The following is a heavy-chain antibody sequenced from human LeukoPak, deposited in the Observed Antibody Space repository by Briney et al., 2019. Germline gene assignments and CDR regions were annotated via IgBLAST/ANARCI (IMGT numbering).Heavy chain of an antibody. J-gene: IGHJ4*02. CDR1: GFTFSSYG. CDR2: ISSSSSYI. D-gene: IGHD3-3*01. Sequence: GGSLRLSCAASGFTFSSYGMPWVRQAPGKGLEWVSSISSSSSYIYYADSVKGRFTISRDNAKNSLYLQMNSLRAEDTAVYYCARDLGTIQDYWGQGTLVTVSS. CDR3: ARDLGTIQDY. V-gene: IGHV3-21*01.